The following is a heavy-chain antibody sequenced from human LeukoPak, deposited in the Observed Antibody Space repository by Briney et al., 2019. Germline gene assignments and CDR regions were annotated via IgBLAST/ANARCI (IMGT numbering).Heavy chain of an antibody. D-gene: IGHD1-20*01. Sequence: GGSLRLSCAASGFTFSSYSMNWFRQAPGKGLEWVSSISSSSSYIYYADSVKGRFTISRDNAKNSLYLQMNSLRAEDTAVYYCAREGVTGTWFDPWGQGTLVTVSS. V-gene: IGHV3-21*01. CDR2: ISSSSSYI. CDR1: GFTFSSYS. CDR3: AREGVTGTWFDP. J-gene: IGHJ5*02.